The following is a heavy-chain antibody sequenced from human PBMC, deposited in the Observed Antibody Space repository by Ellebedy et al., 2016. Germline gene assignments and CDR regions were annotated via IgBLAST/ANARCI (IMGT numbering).Heavy chain of an antibody. CDR3: ARGSWGLPAAIRIDY. J-gene: IGHJ4*02. CDR1: GFTFSSYA. Sequence: GGSLRLXXAASGFTFSSYAMHWVRQAPGKGLEWVAVISYDGSNKYYADSVKGRFTISRDNSKNTLYLQMNSLRAEDTAVYYCARGSWGLPAAIRIDYWGQGTLVTVSS. V-gene: IGHV3-30-3*01. CDR2: ISYDGSNK. D-gene: IGHD2-2*02.